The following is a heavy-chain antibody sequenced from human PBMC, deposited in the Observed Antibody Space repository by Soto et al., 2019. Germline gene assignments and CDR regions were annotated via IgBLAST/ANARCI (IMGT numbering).Heavy chain of an antibody. Sequence: PSETLSLTCTVSGGSISSYYWSWIRQPPGKGLDWIGYIYYSGSTNYNPSLKSRVTISVDTSKNQFSLKLSFVTAADTAVYYCASWGKYDSSGYGYWGQGTLVTVSS. J-gene: IGHJ4*02. D-gene: IGHD3-22*01. CDR3: ASWGKYDSSGYGY. CDR1: GGSISSYY. CDR2: IYYSGST. V-gene: IGHV4-59*01.